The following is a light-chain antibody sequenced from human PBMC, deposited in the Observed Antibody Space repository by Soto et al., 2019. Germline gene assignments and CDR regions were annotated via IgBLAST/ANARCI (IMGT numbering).Light chain of an antibody. Sequence: IQMTQSPSSLSASVGDRVTITCRASQSISSYLNWYQQKPGKAPKLLIYDASSLESGVPSRFSGSGSGTEFTLTISSLQPDDFATYYCQQYNSYPLTFGGGTKVDNK. CDR2: DAS. V-gene: IGKV1-13*02. CDR3: QQYNSYPLT. CDR1: QSISSY. J-gene: IGKJ4*01.